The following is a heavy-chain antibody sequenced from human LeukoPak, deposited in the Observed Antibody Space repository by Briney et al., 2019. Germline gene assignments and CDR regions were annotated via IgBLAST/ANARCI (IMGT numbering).Heavy chain of an antibody. D-gene: IGHD3-16*01. CDR1: GYTFSTYG. CDR2: ISTDNGDT. Sequence: ASEKVSCKSFGYTFSTYGISWVRQAPGQGLEWMGWISTDNGDTTYAQKFQGRVTMTTDTSTGTAYMELRSLRSDDTAVYYCAREGLGELTLDCWGQGTLVTVSS. V-gene: IGHV1-18*01. J-gene: IGHJ4*02. CDR3: AREGLGELTLDC.